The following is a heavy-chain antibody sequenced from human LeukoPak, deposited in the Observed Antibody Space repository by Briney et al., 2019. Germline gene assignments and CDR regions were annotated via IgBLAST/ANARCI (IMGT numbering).Heavy chain of an antibody. Sequence: SETLSLTCTVSGGSISSGGYYWSWIRQHPGKGLEWIGYIYYSGSTNYNPSLKSRVTISVDTSRNQFSLKLSSVTAADTAVYYCASLLPIHLYGAAGPFDYWGQGTLVTVSS. V-gene: IGHV4-61*08. CDR2: IYYSGST. CDR3: ASLLPIHLYGAAGPFDY. D-gene: IGHD6-13*01. CDR1: GGSISSGGYY. J-gene: IGHJ4*02.